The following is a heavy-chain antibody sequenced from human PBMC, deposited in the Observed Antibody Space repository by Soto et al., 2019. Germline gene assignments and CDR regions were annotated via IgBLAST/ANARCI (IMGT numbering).Heavy chain of an antibody. CDR3: ARDYSVVVPAAGTAYYYYYGMDV. D-gene: IGHD2-2*01. J-gene: IGHJ6*02. Sequence: ASVKVSCKASGYTFTSYGISWGRQAPGQGLEWMGWISAYNGNTNYAQKLQGRVTMTTDTSTSTAYMELRSLRSDDTAVYYCARDYSVVVPAAGTAYYYYYGMDVWGQGTTVTVSS. CDR2: ISAYNGNT. V-gene: IGHV1-18*01. CDR1: GYTFTSYG.